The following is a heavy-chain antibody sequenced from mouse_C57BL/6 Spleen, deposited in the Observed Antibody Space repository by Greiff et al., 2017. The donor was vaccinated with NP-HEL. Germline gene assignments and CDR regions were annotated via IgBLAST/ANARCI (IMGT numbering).Heavy chain of an antibody. CDR1: GYTFTSYW. J-gene: IGHJ4*01. Sequence: QVQLQQSGAELAKPGASVKLSCKASGYTFTSYWMHWVNQRPGQGLEWIGYINPSSGYTKYNQKFKDKATLTADKSSSTAYMQLSSLTYEDSAVYYCARSLIYYYGSRDYAMDYWGQGTSVTVSS. CDR3: ARSLIYYYGSRDYAMDY. D-gene: IGHD1-1*01. CDR2: INPSSGYT. V-gene: IGHV1-7*01.